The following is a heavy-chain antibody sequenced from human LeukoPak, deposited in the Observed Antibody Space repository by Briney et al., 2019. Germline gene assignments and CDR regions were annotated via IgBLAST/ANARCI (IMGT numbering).Heavy chain of an antibody. Sequence: ASVKVSCKASGYTFTGYYMHWVRQAPGQGLEWMGWINPNSGGTNYAQKFQGRVTMTRDTSISTAYMELSRLRSDDTAAYYCARALKDRSSGWYEIPFPDYWGQGTLVTVSS. CDR2: INPNSGGT. CDR3: ARALKDRSSGWYEIPFPDY. D-gene: IGHD6-19*01. CDR1: GYTFTGYY. J-gene: IGHJ4*02. V-gene: IGHV1-2*02.